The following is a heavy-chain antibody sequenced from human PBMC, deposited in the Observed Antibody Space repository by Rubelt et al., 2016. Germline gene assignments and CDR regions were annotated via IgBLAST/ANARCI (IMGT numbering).Heavy chain of an antibody. CDR1: GFTFSSYA. J-gene: IGHJ4*02. V-gene: IGHV3-23*01. CDR2: IDDRGDST. Sequence: GFTFSSYAMHWVRQAPGEGLDWVSTIDDRGDSTHYADSVKGRFTISRDNSKNTLHLQMNSLRVEDTAVYYCARAGTTVAHPGYWGQGTLVTVSS. D-gene: IGHD4-23*01. CDR3: ARAGTTVAHPGY.